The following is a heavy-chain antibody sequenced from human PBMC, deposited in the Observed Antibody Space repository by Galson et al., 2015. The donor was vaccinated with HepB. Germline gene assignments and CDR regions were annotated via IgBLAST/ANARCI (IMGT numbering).Heavy chain of an antibody. Sequence: SLRLSCAASGFTVSSNYMSWVRQAPGKGLEWVSVIYSGGSTYYADSVKGRFTISRNNSKNTLYLQMNSLRAEDTAVYYCARDPIPGITTVTTGDYWGQGTLVTVSS. V-gene: IGHV3-66*01. D-gene: IGHD4-17*01. J-gene: IGHJ4*02. CDR1: GFTVSSNY. CDR3: ARDPIPGITTVTTGDY. CDR2: IYSGGST.